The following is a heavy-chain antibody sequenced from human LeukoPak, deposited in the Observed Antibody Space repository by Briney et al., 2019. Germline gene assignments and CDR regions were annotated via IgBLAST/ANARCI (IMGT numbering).Heavy chain of an antibody. V-gene: IGHV3-23*01. CDR2: ISGSGGST. CDR1: GFTFSSYA. Sequence: QPGGSLRLSCAASGFTFSSYAMSWVRQAPGKGLEWVSAISGSGGSTYYADSVKGRFTISRDNSKNTLYLQMNSLRAEDMAVYYCAKVRGYSSSGYFDYWGQGTLVTVSS. J-gene: IGHJ4*02. CDR3: AKVRGYSSSGYFDY. D-gene: IGHD6-13*01.